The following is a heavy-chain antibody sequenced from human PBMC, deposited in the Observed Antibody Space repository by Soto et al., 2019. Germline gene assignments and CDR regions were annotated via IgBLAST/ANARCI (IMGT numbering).Heavy chain of an antibody. CDR1: GFTFSSYG. V-gene: IGHV3-33*01. CDR2: IWYDGSNK. J-gene: IGHJ6*03. D-gene: IGHD2-2*01. CDR3: ARDECSSTSCYLYYYMEV. Sequence: QVQLVETGGGVVQPGRSLRLSCAASGFTFSSYGMHWVRQAPGKGLEWVAVIWYDGSNKYYADSVKGRFTISRDNSKNTLFLKMNRSGTEDTAVYCCARDECSSTSCYLYYYMEVLGKGTTVTVSS.